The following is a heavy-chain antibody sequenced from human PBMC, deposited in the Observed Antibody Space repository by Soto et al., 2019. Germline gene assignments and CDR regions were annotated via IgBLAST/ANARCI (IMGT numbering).Heavy chain of an antibody. CDR3: ARLQYNFDY. CDR2: IYYSGST. J-gene: IGHJ4*02. Sequence: QVQLQESGPGLVKPSETLSLTCTVSGGSISSYYWSWIRQPPGKGLEWIGYIYYSGSTNYNPSLKSRLTISVDTSKNPFSLQLSSVTAADTAVYYCARLQYNFDYWGQGTLVTVSS. D-gene: IGHD1-1*01. V-gene: IGHV4-59*08. CDR1: GGSISSYY.